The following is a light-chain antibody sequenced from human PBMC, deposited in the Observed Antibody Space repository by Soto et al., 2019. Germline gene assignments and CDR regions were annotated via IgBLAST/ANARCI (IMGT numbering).Light chain of an antibody. CDR3: QQYGSSPLT. CDR2: RAS. Sequence: EIVLTQSPGTLSWSPGERATLSCGASQSVSSDYLAWYQQKPGQTPKVLIYRASSRATGIPDRFSGSGSGTDFTLTISRLEPEDFAVYYCQQYGSSPLTFGGGTKVEIK. J-gene: IGKJ4*01. V-gene: IGKV3-20*01. CDR1: QSVSSDY.